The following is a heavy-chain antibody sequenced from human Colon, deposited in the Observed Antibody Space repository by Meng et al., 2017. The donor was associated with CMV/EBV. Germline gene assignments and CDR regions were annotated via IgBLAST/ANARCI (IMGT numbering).Heavy chain of an antibody. CDR3: VRVPLSPYYGSGTYYPGWFDP. Sequence: YYMSWIRQAPGKGLEWLSDISSSGSPIYYADSVKGRFTISRDNAKNSLYLQMNSLRAEDTAVYYCVRVPLSPYYGSGTYYPGWFDPWGQGTLVTVSS. J-gene: IGHJ5*02. CDR2: ISSSGSPI. CDR1: YY. V-gene: IGHV3-11*04. D-gene: IGHD3-10*01.